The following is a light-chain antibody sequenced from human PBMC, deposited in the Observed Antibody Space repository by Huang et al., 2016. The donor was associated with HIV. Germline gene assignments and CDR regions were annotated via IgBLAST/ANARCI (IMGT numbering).Light chain of an antibody. V-gene: IGKV2-28*01. J-gene: IGKJ2*01. CDR2: LGS. CDR1: QSLLHRNGNNH. CDR3: MQALQTPYT. Sequence: DIVMTQSPLSLPITPGEPASISCRSSQSLLHRNGNNHLDWYLQRPGQSPQLLIYLGSNRASGVPDRFSGSGSGTYFTLKMSRVAAEDVGVYYCMQALQTPYTFGQGTKLEIK.